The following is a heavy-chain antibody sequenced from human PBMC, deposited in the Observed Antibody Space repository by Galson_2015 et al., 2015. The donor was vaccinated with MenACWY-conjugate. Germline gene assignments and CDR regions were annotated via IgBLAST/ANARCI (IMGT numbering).Heavy chain of an antibody. Sequence: SLRLSCAASGFTFDDYPMHWVRQAPGKGLEWVSLISWDGGSTYYADSVKGRFTISRDNSKNSLYLQMNSLRTEDTALYYCAKDRPDSSGYYPFDYWGQGTLVTVSS. CDR3: AKDRPDSSGYYPFDY. V-gene: IGHV3-43*01. CDR1: GFTFDDYP. D-gene: IGHD3-22*01. CDR2: ISWDGGST. J-gene: IGHJ4*02.